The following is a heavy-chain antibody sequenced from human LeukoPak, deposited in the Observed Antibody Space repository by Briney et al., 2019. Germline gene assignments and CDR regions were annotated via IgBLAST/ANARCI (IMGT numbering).Heavy chain of an antibody. Sequence: SETLSLTCTVSGGSISSSSYYWGWIRQPPGKGLEWIGSIYYSGSTYYNPSLKSRVTISVDTSKNQFSLKLSSVTAADTAVYYCARDKVVVMVAATHWFDPWGQGTLVTVSS. D-gene: IGHD2-15*01. CDR3: ARDKVVVMVAATHWFDP. CDR1: GGSISSSSYY. J-gene: IGHJ5*02. CDR2: IYYSGST. V-gene: IGHV4-39*07.